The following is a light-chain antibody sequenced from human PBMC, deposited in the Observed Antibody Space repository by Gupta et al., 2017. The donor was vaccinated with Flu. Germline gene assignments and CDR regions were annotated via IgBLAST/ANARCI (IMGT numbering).Light chain of an antibody. V-gene: IGLV3-19*01. J-gene: IGLJ2*01. CDR2: GKN. CDR3: KTRDSGGNHVV. Sequence: SSELTQNPAVSVALGQTVGITCQGDSLRSYYASGYQQKRGQAPVLVIYGKNNRRSWIPDRFSGSSSGNTACSTITGAQSEDGADYNCKTRDSGGNHVVFGGGTELTVL. CDR1: SLRSYY.